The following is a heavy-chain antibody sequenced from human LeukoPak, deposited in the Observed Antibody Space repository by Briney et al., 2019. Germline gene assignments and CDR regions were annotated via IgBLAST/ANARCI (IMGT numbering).Heavy chain of an antibody. CDR1: GFTFSTYA. Sequence: PGGSLRLSCAASGFTFSTYAMSWVRQAPGKGLEWVSAIGGSGDFTYYAEYVRGRFTISRDNSKNTLYLQMNSLRAEDTAVYYCAKDLRGDYSLYYFDYWGPGTLVTVSS. D-gene: IGHD4-17*01. J-gene: IGHJ4*02. CDR3: AKDLRGDYSLYYFDY. CDR2: IGGSGDFT. V-gene: IGHV3-23*01.